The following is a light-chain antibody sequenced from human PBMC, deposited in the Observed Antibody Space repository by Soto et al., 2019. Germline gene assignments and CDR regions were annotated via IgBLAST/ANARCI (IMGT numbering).Light chain of an antibody. CDR3: AAWDDSLSALV. J-gene: IGLJ1*01. CDR2: SNN. Sequence: QSVLTQPPSASGTPGQRVTISCSGSSSNIGTNTVDWYQQLPGTAPKLLIYSNNQRPSGVPDRFSGSKSGTSASLAVSGLQSGDEADYYCAAWDDSLSALVFGTGTKVTVL. CDR1: SSNIGTNT. V-gene: IGLV1-44*01.